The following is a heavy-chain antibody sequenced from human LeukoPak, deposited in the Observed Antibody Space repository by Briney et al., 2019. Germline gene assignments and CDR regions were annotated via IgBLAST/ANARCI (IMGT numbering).Heavy chain of an antibody. J-gene: IGHJ4*02. V-gene: IGHV3-21*01. CDR2: ISSSSSYI. D-gene: IGHD3-22*01. Sequence: ETLSLTCTVSGGSITSHYWSWVRQPPGKGLEWVSSISSSSSYIYYADSVKGRFTISRDNAKNSLYLQMNSLRAEDTAVYYCAIVVKDYWGQGTLVTVSS. CDR1: GGSITSHY. CDR3: AIVVKDY.